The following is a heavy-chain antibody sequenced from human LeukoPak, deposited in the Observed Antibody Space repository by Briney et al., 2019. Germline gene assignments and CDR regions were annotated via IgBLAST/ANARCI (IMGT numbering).Heavy chain of an antibody. CDR1: GGSISSGDYY. J-gene: IGHJ4*02. CDR2: IYYSGST. Sequence: SETLSLTCTVSGGSISSGDYYWSWIRQPPGKGLEWIGYIYYSGSTYYNPSLKSRVTISVDTSKNQFSLKLSSVTAADTAVYYCARGAAAGGPFDCWGQGTLVTVSS. V-gene: IGHV4-30-4*01. D-gene: IGHD6-13*01. CDR3: ARGAAAGGPFDC.